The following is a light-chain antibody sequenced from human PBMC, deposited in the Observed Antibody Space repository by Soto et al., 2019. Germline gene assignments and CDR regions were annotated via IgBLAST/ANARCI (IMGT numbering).Light chain of an antibody. Sequence: EIVCTQSPGTLSLSPGKRATLSCRASQTIYSNVAWYQQRPGQPPRLLIYRSSSRATGIPARFSGSGSGTEFTLTINSLQSEDFAVYYCQQYQNLWTFGQGTKVDI. CDR3: QQYQNLWT. CDR2: RSS. J-gene: IGKJ1*01. CDR1: QTIYSN. V-gene: IGKV3-15*01.